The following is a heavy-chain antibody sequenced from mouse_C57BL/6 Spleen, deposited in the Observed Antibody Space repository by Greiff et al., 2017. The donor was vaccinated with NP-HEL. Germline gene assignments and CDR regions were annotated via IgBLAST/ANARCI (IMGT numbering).Heavy chain of an antibody. V-gene: IGHV3-1*01. CDR3: ARGDYDYDFDY. CDR2: ISYSGST. J-gene: IGHJ2*01. D-gene: IGHD2-4*01. CDR1: GYSITSGYD. Sequence: VQLQQSGPGMVKPSQSLSLTCTVTGYSITSGYDWHWIRHFPGNKLEWMGYISYSGSTNYNPSLKSRISITHDTSKNHFFLNLNSVTTEDTATYYCARGDYDYDFDYWGQGTTLTVSS.